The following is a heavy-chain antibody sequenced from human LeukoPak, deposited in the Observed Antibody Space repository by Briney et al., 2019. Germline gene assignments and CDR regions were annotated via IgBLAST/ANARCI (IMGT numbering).Heavy chain of an antibody. CDR2: IYYSGST. CDR1: GGSISSSSYY. CDR3: ARVPLAYCGGDCYPGY. V-gene: IGHV4-39*07. D-gene: IGHD2-21*02. J-gene: IGHJ4*02. Sequence: SETLSLTCTVSGGSISSSSYYWGWIRQPPGKGLEWIGSIYYSGSTYYNPSLKSRVTISVDTSKNQFSLKLSSVTAADTAVYYCARVPLAYCGGDCYPGYWGQGTLVTVSS.